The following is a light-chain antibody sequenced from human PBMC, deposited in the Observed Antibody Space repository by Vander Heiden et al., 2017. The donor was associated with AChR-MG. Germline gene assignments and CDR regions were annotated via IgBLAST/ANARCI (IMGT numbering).Light chain of an antibody. J-gene: IGKJ1*01. V-gene: IGKV1-27*01. CDR1: ESIIKY. CDR2: AAA. CDR3: RKYNSGWWT. Sequence: EIQITQSPSSLSASVGDRVTITCRASESIIKYLAGCQQKPGKVPKRLIDAAATLQSGGPSRCSGSGAGTDVTRIISSLQAEDVAADYCRKYNSGWWTFGQGTKVEIK.